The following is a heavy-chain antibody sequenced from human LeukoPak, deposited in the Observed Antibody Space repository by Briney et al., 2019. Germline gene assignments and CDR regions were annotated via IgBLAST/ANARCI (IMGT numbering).Heavy chain of an antibody. V-gene: IGHV5-51*01. CDR3: ARSAYYYGSGSYYEYYMDV. CDR1: GYSFTSYW. CDR2: IYPGDSDT. D-gene: IGHD3-10*01. Sequence: GESLQISCQGSGYSFTSYWIGWVRQVPGKGLEWMGIIYPGDSDTRYSPSFQGQVTISADKSISTAYLQWSSLKASDTAMYYCARSAYYYGSGSYYEYYMDVWGTGTTVTVSS. J-gene: IGHJ6*03.